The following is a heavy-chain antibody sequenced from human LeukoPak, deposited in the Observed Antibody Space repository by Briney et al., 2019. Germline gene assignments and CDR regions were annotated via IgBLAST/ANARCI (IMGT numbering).Heavy chain of an antibody. CDR3: AKGGRYCSGGNCYFFDY. CDR2: ISGSGGST. CDR1: GFTFSSHG. Sequence: PGGSLRLSCAASGFTFSSHGMNWVRQAPGKGLEWVSAISGSGGSTYYADSVKGRFTISRDNSKTTLYLQMNSLRADDTAVYYCAKGGRYCSGGNCYFFDYWGQGTLVTVSS. J-gene: IGHJ4*02. V-gene: IGHV3-23*01. D-gene: IGHD2-15*01.